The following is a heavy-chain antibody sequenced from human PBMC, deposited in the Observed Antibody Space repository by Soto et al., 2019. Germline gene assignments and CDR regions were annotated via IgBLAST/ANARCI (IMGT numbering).Heavy chain of an antibody. CDR1: GASIAGGDYY. CDR2: VYSSGST. CDR3: GRCPRDFFDL. Sequence: SETLSLTCIVSGASIAGGDYYWSWIRQPPGKGLEWIGYVYSSGSTYHNPTLNSRLTISIDTSTNQSSLKLTSVTAADPAINYCGRCPRDFFDLWGQGTLVTVSS. V-gene: IGHV4-30-4*01. J-gene: IGHJ5*02.